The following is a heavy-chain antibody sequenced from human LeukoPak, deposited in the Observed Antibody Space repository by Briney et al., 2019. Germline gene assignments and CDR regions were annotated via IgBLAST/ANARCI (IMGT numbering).Heavy chain of an antibody. J-gene: IGHJ4*02. V-gene: IGHV1-18*01. D-gene: IGHD6-19*01. CDR3: VTGYSSGLFDY. CDR1: GYTFTSYG. Sequence: ASVKVSCKASGYTFTSYGISWVRQAPGQGLEWMGWISAYNGNTNYAQKLQGRVTMTTDTSTSTAYMELRGLRSDDTAVYYCVTGYSSGLFDYWGQGTLVTVSS. CDR2: ISAYNGNT.